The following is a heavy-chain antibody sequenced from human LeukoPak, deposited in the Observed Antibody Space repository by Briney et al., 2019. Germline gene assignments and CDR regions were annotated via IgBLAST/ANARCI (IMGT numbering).Heavy chain of an antibody. Sequence: SVKVSCKASGGTFSSYAISWVRQAPGQGLEWMGRIIPILGIANYAQKFQGRVTITADKSTSTAYMELSSLRSEDTAVYYCAKTITIFGPGSLYYMDVWGKGTTVTVSS. CDR1: GGTFSSYA. D-gene: IGHD3-3*01. CDR2: IIPILGIA. V-gene: IGHV1-69*04. J-gene: IGHJ6*03. CDR3: AKTITIFGPGSLYYMDV.